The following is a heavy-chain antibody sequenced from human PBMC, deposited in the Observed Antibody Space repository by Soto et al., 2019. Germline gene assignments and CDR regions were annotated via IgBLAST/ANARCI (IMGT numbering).Heavy chain of an antibody. CDR3: ARHIKRLGYFDY. CDR1: GGSISNYY. J-gene: IGHJ4*02. D-gene: IGHD3-9*01. V-gene: IGHV4-59*08. Sequence: SVTLPLTWTVAGGSISNYYWSWIRKHPGKGLEWIGYIYYSGSTNYNPSLKSRVTISVDTSKNQFSLKLSSVTAADTVVYYWARHIKRLGYFDYWGQGTLVTVS. CDR2: IYYSGST.